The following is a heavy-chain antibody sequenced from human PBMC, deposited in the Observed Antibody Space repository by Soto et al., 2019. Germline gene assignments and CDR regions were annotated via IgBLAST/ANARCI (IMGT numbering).Heavy chain of an antibody. Sequence: SETLSLTCTVSGGSIRSSSYYWGWIRQPPGKGLEWIGSIYYSGSTYYNPSLKSRVTISVDTSKNQFSLKLSSVTAADTAVYYCARHFAVAGIGYDYWGQGTLVTVSS. CDR3: ARHFAVAGIGYDY. D-gene: IGHD6-19*01. V-gene: IGHV4-39*01. CDR2: IYYSGST. CDR1: GGSIRSSSYY. J-gene: IGHJ4*02.